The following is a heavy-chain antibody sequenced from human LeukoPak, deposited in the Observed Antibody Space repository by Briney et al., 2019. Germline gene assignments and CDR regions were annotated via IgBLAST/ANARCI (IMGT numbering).Heavy chain of an antibody. D-gene: IGHD3-10*02. CDR1: GFTFSNYW. CDR3: AELGITMIGGV. V-gene: IGHV3-74*01. CDR2: INSDGSST. Sequence: GGSLRLSCAASGFTFSNYWMHWVRQAPGKGLVWVSRINSDGSSTDYADSVKGRFTISRDSAKNSLYLQMNSLRAEDTAVYYCAELGITMIGGVWGKGTTVTISS. J-gene: IGHJ6*04.